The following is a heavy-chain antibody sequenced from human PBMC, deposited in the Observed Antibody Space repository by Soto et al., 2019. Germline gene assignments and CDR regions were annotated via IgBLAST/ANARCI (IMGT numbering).Heavy chain of an antibody. V-gene: IGHV3-23*01. CDR1: GFTFSSYA. Sequence: EVQLLESGGGLVQPGGSLRLSCASSGFTFSSYAMSWVRQAPGKGLEWVSAISGSGGSTYYADSVKGRFTISRDNSKHTLYLQMNSLRAEDTAVYYCAKGYSSGWNNWFDPWGQGTLVTVSS. CDR3: AKGYSSGWNNWFDP. CDR2: ISGSGGST. J-gene: IGHJ5*02. D-gene: IGHD6-19*01.